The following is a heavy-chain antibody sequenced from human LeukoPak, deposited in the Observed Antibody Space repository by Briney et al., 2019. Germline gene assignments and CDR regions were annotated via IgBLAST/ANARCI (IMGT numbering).Heavy chain of an antibody. Sequence: GGSLRLSCAASGFTFSSYSMNWVRQAPGKGLEWVSSISSSSSYIYYADSVKGRFTISRDNAKNSLYLQMNSLRAEDTAVYYCAREVGATEQVDYWGQGTLVTVSS. CDR2: ISSSSSYI. J-gene: IGHJ4*02. CDR1: GFTFSSYS. V-gene: IGHV3-21*01. CDR3: AREVGATEQVDY. D-gene: IGHD1-26*01.